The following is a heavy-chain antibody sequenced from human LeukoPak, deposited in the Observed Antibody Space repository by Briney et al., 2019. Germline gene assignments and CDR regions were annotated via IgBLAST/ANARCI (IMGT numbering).Heavy chain of an antibody. CDR1: GFTFRNAW. V-gene: IGHV3-15*01. CDR3: TTAVGGTEDFDY. D-gene: IGHD1-26*01. J-gene: IGHJ4*02. CDR2: IKKKTEGGTT. Sequence: GGSLRLSCAASGFTFRNAWMSWVRQAPGKGLEWVGRIKKKTEGGTTDYAVPVKGRFTISSDDSKNTLYLQMNSLKTEDTAVYYCTTAVGGTEDFDYWGQGTLVTVSS.